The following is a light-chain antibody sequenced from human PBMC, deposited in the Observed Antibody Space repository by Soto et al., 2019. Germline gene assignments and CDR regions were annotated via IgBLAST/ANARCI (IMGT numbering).Light chain of an antibody. CDR3: QQYGSSPLFT. J-gene: IGKJ3*01. CDR2: GAS. Sequence: EIMLTQSPGTLSLSPGERATLSCRPSQSVSSSYLAWYQQKPGQAPRLLIYGASNRATGIPDRFSGSGSGTHFTLTISRLEPGDFAVYYCQQYGSSPLFTFGPGTKVYIK. V-gene: IGKV3-20*01. CDR1: QSVSSSY.